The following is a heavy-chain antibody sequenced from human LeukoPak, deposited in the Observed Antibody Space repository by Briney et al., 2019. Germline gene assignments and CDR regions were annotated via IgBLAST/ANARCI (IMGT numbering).Heavy chain of an antibody. J-gene: IGHJ4*02. V-gene: IGHV4-34*01. CDR3: ARGPGSTWGVHFDY. Sequence: PSETLSLTCAVYGGSFSGYYWSWIRQPPGKGLEWIGEINHSGSTNYNPSLKSRVTISVDTSKNQFSLKLSSVTAADTAVYYCARGPGSTWGVHFDYWGQGTLVTVSS. D-gene: IGHD3-16*01. CDR1: GGSFSGYY. CDR2: INHSGST.